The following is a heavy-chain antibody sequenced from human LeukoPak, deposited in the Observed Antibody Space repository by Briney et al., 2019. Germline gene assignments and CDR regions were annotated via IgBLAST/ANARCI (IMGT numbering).Heavy chain of an antibody. Sequence: SETLSLTCTVSGGSISSYYWSWIRQPAGKGLEWIGRIYTSGSTNYNPSLKSRVTMSVDTSKNQFSLKLSSVTAADTAVYYCARGDGDCSSTSCYASAFDIWGQVTMVTVSS. CDR1: GGSISSYY. D-gene: IGHD2-2*01. J-gene: IGHJ3*02. V-gene: IGHV4-4*07. CDR2: IYTSGST. CDR3: ARGDGDCSSTSCYASAFDI.